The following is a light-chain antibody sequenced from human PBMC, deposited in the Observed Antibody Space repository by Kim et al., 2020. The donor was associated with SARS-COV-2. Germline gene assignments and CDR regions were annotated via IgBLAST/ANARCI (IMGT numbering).Light chain of an antibody. CDR3: QQYDTRPGGT. Sequence: PGGGATLSFRCSQSVPSSYLAAWQQKSGVHPRLLLHDAACRAAGVPDRCIGGSCWAKVSLPTSRLEPEDVAVYYCQQYDTRPGGTFGQGTKVDIK. J-gene: IGKJ1*01. CDR2: DAA. CDR1: QSVPSSY. V-gene: IGKV3-20*01.